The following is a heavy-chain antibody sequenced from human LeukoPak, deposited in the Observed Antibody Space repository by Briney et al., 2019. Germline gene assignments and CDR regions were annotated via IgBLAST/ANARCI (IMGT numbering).Heavy chain of an antibody. CDR2: IKQDGSEK. D-gene: IGHD1-26*01. CDR3: ARASPLQGATIGYYYGMDV. V-gene: IGHV3-7*01. Sequence: GGSLRLSCAASGFTFSSYWMSWVRQAPGKGLEWVANIKQDGSEKYYADSVKGRFTISRDNAKNSLYLQMNSLRAEDTAVYYCARASPLQGATIGYYYGMDVWGQGTTVTVSS. CDR1: GFTFSSYW. J-gene: IGHJ6*02.